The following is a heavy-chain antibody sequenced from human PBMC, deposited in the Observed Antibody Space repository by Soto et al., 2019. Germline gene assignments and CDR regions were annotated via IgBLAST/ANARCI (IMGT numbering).Heavy chain of an antibody. Sequence: PGESLKISCKASGYSFTNYWITWVRQGPEKGLEWMGVIYPGDSDTRYSPSFQAQVTISVDKSISTAYLQWSSLKASDTAMYYCARRHYSDSGSYYGWWFDPWGQGTLVTVSS. CDR1: GYSFTNYW. J-gene: IGHJ5*02. CDR3: ARRHYSDSGSYYGWWFDP. D-gene: IGHD3-10*01. CDR2: IYPGDSDT. V-gene: IGHV5-51*01.